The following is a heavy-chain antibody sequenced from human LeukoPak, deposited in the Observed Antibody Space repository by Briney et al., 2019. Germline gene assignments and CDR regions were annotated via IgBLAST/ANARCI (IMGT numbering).Heavy chain of an antibody. D-gene: IGHD1-1*01. V-gene: IGHV3-43*01. CDR1: GFTFDDYT. CDR3: VKDRSTSGVSEFDC. J-gene: IGHJ4*02. Sequence: GGSLRLSCAASGFTFDDYTMHWVRQVPGKGLEWVSFISWDGSSTYYVDSVKGRFIISRDNRKNSLYLQMNSLRTEDTALYYCVKDRSTSGVSEFDCWGQGTPVTVSS. CDR2: ISWDGSST.